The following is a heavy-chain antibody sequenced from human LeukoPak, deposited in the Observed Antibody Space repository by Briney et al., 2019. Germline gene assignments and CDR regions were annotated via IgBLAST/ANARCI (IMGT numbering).Heavy chain of an antibody. V-gene: IGHV3-23*01. CDR2: ISGSGGST. D-gene: IGHD3-3*01. Sequence: GGSLRLSCAASGFTFSSYAMSWVRQAPGKGLEWVSAISGSGGSTYYADSVKGRFTISRDNSKNTLYLQMNSLRAEDTAVYYCAKAGQNYDFWSGYYLFDYWGQGTLVTVSS. CDR3: AKAGQNYDFWSGYYLFDY. J-gene: IGHJ4*02. CDR1: GFTFSSYA.